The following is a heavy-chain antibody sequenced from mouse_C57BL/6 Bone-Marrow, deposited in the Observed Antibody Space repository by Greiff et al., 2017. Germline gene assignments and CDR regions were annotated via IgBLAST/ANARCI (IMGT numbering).Heavy chain of an antibody. CDR3: ARWDYGSSYAMDY. V-gene: IGHV1-55*01. Sequence: QVQLQQPGAELVKPGASVKMSCKASGYTFTSYWITWVKQRPGQGLEWIGDIYPGSGSTNYNEKFKSKATLTVDTSSSTAYMQLSSLTSEDSAVYYGARWDYGSSYAMDYWGQGTSVTVSS. CDR1: GYTFTSYW. CDR2: IYPGSGST. D-gene: IGHD1-1*01. J-gene: IGHJ4*01.